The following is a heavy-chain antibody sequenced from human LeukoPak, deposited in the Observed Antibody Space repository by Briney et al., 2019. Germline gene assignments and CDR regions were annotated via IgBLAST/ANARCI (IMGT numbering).Heavy chain of an antibody. J-gene: IGHJ3*02. CDR2: IKQDGSEK. V-gene: IGHV3-7*01. CDR1: GFTFSSYW. Sequence: GGSLRLSCAASGFTFSSYWMSWVRQAPGKGLEWVANIKQDGSEKYYVDSVKGRFTISRDNAKNSLYLQMNSLRADDTAVYYCARDLAGPPQEAFDIWGQGTIVTVSS. CDR3: ARDLAGPPQEAFDI.